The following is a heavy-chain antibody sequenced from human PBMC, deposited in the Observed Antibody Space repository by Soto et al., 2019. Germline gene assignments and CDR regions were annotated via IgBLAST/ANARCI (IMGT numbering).Heavy chain of an antibody. CDR1: GGSFSGYY. V-gene: IGHV4-34*01. CDR2: INHSGST. Sequence: SETLSLTCAVYGGSFSGYYWSWSRQPPGKGLEWIGEINHSGSTNYNPSLKSRVTIAVDTSKNQFSLKLSSVTAADTAVYYCARGIYCSGGSCYISTFDIWGQGTMVTVSS. J-gene: IGHJ3*02. CDR3: ARGIYCSGGSCYISTFDI. D-gene: IGHD2-15*01.